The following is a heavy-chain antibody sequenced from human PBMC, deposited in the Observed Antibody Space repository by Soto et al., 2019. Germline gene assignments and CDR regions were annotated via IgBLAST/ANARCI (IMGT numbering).Heavy chain of an antibody. Sequence: SETLSLTCAVYGGSFSGYYWSWIRQPPGKGLEWIGEINHSGSTNYNPSLKSRVTISVDTSKNQFSLKLSSVTAADTAVYYCARVLGPRGVVAATFDYWGQGTLVTVSS. CDR1: GGSFSGYY. V-gene: IGHV4-34*01. CDR3: ARVLGPRGVVAATFDY. J-gene: IGHJ4*02. D-gene: IGHD2-15*01. CDR2: INHSGST.